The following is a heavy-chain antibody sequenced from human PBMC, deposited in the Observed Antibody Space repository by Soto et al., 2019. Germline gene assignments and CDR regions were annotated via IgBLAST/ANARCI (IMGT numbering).Heavy chain of an antibody. V-gene: IGHV3-23*01. J-gene: IGHJ4*02. Sequence: EVQLLESGGGLVQPGGSLRLSCAASGFTFSSYAMSWVRQAPGKGLAWVSGISVSGGSTYYADSVKGRFTISRDNSKNPLYLQMNSLRAEDPAVYYCASNTRYDPPDYWGQGTLVTVSS. CDR2: ISVSGGST. CDR1: GFTFSSYA. D-gene: IGHD3-16*01. CDR3: ASNTRYDPPDY.